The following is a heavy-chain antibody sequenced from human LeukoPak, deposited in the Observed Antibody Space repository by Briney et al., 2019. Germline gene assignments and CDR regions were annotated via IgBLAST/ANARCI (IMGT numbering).Heavy chain of an antibody. Sequence: PGGSLRLSCAASGFTFSSYAMHWVRQAPGKGLEGVAVISYDGSNKYYADSVKGRFTISRDNSNNTLYLQLTRLRAEDTAVYYCARDANTGRIAAAGTPVYWGQGTLATVSS. J-gene: IGHJ4*02. CDR2: ISYDGSNK. CDR3: ARDANTGRIAAAGTPVY. CDR1: GFTFSSYA. D-gene: IGHD6-13*01. V-gene: IGHV3-30-3*01.